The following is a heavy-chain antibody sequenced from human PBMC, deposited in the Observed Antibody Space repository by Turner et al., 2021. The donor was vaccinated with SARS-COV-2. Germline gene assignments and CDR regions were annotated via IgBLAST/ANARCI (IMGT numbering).Heavy chain of an antibody. J-gene: IGHJ4*02. CDR3: VRESIVVVPAADY. D-gene: IGHD2-2*01. CDR2: INSDGSST. V-gene: IGHV3-74*01. CDR1: GFTFSIYW. Sequence: EVQFVESGGGLVQPGGSLRLSCEASGFTFSIYWMHWVRQAPGKGLVWVSRINSDGSSTSYADSVKGRFTISRDNAKNTLYLQMNSLRGEDTAVYYCVRESIVVVPAADYWGQGTLVTVSS.